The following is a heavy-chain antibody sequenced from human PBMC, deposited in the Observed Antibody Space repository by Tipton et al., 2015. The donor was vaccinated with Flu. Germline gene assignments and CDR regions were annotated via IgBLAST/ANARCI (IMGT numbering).Heavy chain of an antibody. CDR2: ISSSGSTI. Sequence: VQLVQSGGGLVQPGGSLRLSCAASGLTFSSYEMNWVRQAPGKGLEWPSYISSSGSTISYADSVRGRFTISRDNAKNSLYLQMNSLRAEDTALYYCATLTGDDYWGQGDLVTVSS. CDR1: GLTFSSYE. D-gene: IGHD7-27*01. CDR3: ATLTGDDY. J-gene: IGHJ4*02. V-gene: IGHV3-48*03.